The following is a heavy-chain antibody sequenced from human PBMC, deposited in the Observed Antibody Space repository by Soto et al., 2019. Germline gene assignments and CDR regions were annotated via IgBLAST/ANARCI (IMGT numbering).Heavy chain of an antibody. V-gene: IGHV4-39*01. CDR3: ARQLSRSGYYRFPSYFDY. CDR2: IYYSAST. J-gene: IGHJ4*02. D-gene: IGHD3-22*01. Sequence: PSETLSLTCPVSGGSISSSSYYWGWIRQPPGKGLEWIGSIYYSASTYYNPSLKSRVTISVDTSKNQFSLKLSSVTAADTAVYYCARQLSRSGYYRFPSYFDYWGQGTLVTSPQ. CDR1: GGSISSSSYY.